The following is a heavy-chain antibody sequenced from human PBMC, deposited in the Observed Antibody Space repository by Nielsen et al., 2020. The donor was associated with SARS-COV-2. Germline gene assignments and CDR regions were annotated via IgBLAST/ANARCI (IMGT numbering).Heavy chain of an antibody. Sequence: SATLSLTCTVSGCSISCYYRSWIRQPPGKGLEWIGYIYYSGSTNYNDSFKSRVTISVDTSKNQFSLKLISVTAADTAVYYFARDGSGYDYYWFDPWGQGTLVTVSS. CDR3: ARDGSGYDYYWFDP. J-gene: IGHJ5*02. D-gene: IGHD5-12*01. CDR2: IYYSGST. CDR1: GCSISCYY. V-gene: IGHV4-59*01.